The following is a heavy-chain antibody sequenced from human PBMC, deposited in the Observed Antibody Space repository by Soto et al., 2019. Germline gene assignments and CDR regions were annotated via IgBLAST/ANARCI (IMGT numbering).Heavy chain of an antibody. CDR1: GFTFSSYA. Sequence: GGSLRLSCSASGFTFSSYAMHWVRQAPGKGLEYVSAISSNGGSTYYADSVKGRFTISRDNSKNTLYLQMSSLRAEDTAVYYCVKDRGISSSHYYYYYGMDVWGQGSTVTGSS. CDR2: ISSNGGST. CDR3: VKDRGISSSHYYYYYGMDV. D-gene: IGHD6-6*01. J-gene: IGHJ6*01. V-gene: IGHV3-64D*08.